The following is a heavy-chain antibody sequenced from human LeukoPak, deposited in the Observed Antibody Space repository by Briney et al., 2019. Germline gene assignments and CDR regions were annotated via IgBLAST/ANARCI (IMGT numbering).Heavy chain of an antibody. CDR1: GFTFSSYW. CDR3: VKDRDFRADC. J-gene: IGHJ4*02. CDR2: INTDGTIR. V-gene: IGHV3-74*01. D-gene: IGHD2/OR15-2a*01. Sequence: GGSLRLSCAASGFTFSSYWMHWVRQTPGRGLVWVALINTDGTIRDYADSVQGRFTISRDNAKNTLYLQMNSLRAEDTALYCCVKDRDFRADCWGQGTLVNVSS.